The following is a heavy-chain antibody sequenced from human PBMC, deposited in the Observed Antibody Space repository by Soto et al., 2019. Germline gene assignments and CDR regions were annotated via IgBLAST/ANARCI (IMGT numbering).Heavy chain of an antibody. CDR2: IYYSGST. J-gene: IGHJ4*02. Sequence: QVQLQESGPGLVKPSQTLSLTCTVSGGSISSGSYYWSWIRQHPGKGLEWIGYIYYSGSTYYNPSLKSRVTISVDTSKSQFSLNLSSVTAADTAVYYCERAAFTVTTPFDYWGQGTLVTVSS. D-gene: IGHD4-17*01. CDR3: ERAAFTVTTPFDY. V-gene: IGHV4-31*03. CDR1: GGSISSGSYY.